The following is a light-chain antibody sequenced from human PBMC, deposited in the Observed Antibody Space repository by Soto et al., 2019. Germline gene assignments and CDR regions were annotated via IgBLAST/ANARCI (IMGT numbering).Light chain of an antibody. V-gene: IGKV3-20*01. CDR3: QQYGSSPLT. Sequence: EMVLTQSPGTLSLSPGERATLSCRASQSVSSSYLAWYQQKPGQAPRLLIYGASSRATGIPDRFSGSGSGTDFTLTIRRLEPEDFAVYYCQQYGSSPLTFGGGTKVDIK. CDR2: GAS. J-gene: IGKJ4*01. CDR1: QSVSSSY.